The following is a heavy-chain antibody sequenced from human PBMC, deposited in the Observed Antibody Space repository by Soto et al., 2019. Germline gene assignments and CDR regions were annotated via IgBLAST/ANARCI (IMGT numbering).Heavy chain of an antibody. Sequence: HPGGSLRLSCAASEIIVSSNYMSWVRQAPGKGLEWVSVIYSSGNTYYADSMKGRFTISRDNSKNTLYLQMNSLRAEDTAVYYFAKDKYDSSAIALGYFDLWGRGTLVTVSS. CDR1: EIIVSSNY. D-gene: IGHD3-22*01. CDR2: IYSSGNT. J-gene: IGHJ2*01. V-gene: IGHV3-66*01. CDR3: AKDKYDSSAIALGYFDL.